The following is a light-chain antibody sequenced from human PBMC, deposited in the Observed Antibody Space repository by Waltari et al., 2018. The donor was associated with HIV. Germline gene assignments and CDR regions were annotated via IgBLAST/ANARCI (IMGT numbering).Light chain of an antibody. V-gene: IGLV1-51*01. J-gene: IGLJ1*01. Sequence: TQPPSVSAAPGQRVAIPCSGGSHNLANNYVSWYQQVPGRAPRLLIYDNDKRPSGISDRFSASKAGMSATLVITGLQIVDEADYYCGTWDSSLSLYVFGTGTTVLVL. CDR1: SHNLANNY. CDR3: GTWDSSLSLYV. CDR2: DND.